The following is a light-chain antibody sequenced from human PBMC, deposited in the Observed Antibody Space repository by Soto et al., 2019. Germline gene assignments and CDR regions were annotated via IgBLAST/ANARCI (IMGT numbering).Light chain of an antibody. V-gene: IGKV3-15*01. CDR1: QHISTN. J-gene: IGKJ5*01. Sequence: EIAVTQSPATLSLSPGMRATLSCRASQHISTNLAWYQQKPGQAPRLLIYYASTRATGIPDRFSGSGSGTEFTLTISSLQSEDFAVYYCQQYNNWPPNTFGQGTRLE. CDR3: QQYNNWPPNT. CDR2: YAS.